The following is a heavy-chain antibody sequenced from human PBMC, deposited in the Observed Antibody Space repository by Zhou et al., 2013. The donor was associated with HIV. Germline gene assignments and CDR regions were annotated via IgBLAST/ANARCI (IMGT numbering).Heavy chain of an antibody. Sequence: QVQLVQSGAEVKKPGASVKVSCKASGYTFTGYYMHWVRQATGQGLEWMGWMNPRSGNTGYAQKFQGRVTITRNTSINTAYMELSSLRSEDTGVYYCARHRRYGDNSYAFDIWGQGTMVTVSS. V-gene: IGHV1-8*03. J-gene: IGHJ3*02. CDR2: MNPRSGNT. D-gene: IGHD2-21*01. CDR3: ARHRRYGDNSYAFDI. CDR1: GYTFTGYY.